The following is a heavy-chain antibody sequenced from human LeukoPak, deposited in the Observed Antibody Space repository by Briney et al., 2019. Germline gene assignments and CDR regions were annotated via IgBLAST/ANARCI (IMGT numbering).Heavy chain of an antibody. Sequence: PSQTLSPTCTVSGGSISSGSYYWSWIRQPAGKGLEWIGRIYTSGSTNYNPSLKSRVTISVDTSKNQFSLKLSSVTAADTAVYYCAREYPYYYDSSGYYYGHYYYYMDVWGKGTTVTVSS. CDR2: IYTSGST. J-gene: IGHJ6*03. CDR3: AREYPYYYDSSGYYYGHYYYYMDV. D-gene: IGHD3-22*01. V-gene: IGHV4-61*02. CDR1: GGSISSGSYY.